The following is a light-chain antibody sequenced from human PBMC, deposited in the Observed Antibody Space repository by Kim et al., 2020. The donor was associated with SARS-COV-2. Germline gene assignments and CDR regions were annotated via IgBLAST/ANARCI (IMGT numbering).Light chain of an antibody. J-gene: IGLJ1*01. CDR2: GRN. Sequence: LGQTVTITCQGDSLRKYYASWYQQKPGQAPRLVLYGRNTRASGVPGRFSISSSGTTASLTITGAQAEDEADYYCKSRDSSGDHRVFGTGTKVTVL. V-gene: IGLV3-19*01. CDR3: KSRDSSGDHRV. CDR1: SLRKYY.